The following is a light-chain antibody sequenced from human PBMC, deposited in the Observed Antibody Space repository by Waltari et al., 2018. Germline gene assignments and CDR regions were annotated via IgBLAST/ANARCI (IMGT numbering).Light chain of an antibody. J-gene: IGLJ3*02. CDR1: SSNLGSNY. Sequence: QSVLTQPPSASGTPGQKVTISCNGSSSNLGSNYVYWYQQLPGTAPKLLIFKNNQRPSGVPDRFSDSKSGTSASLAINGLRSEDEADYYCAAWDDSLSGLVLGGGNKVTVL. CDR3: AAWDDSLSGLV. CDR2: KNN. V-gene: IGLV1-47*01.